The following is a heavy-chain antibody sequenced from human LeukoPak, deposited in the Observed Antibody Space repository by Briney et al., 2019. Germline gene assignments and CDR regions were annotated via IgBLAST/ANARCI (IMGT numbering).Heavy chain of an antibody. CDR2: ISYDGSNK. CDR3: ARDREVAAAGYFDY. Sequence: GGSLRLSCAASGFTFISYSMNWVRQAPGKGLEGVAVISYDGSNKYYADSGKGRFTISRDNSKNTLYLKMNSLRAEDTAVYYCARDREVAAAGYFDYWGQGTLVTVSS. D-gene: IGHD6-13*01. J-gene: IGHJ4*02. CDR1: GFTFISYS. V-gene: IGHV3-30*03.